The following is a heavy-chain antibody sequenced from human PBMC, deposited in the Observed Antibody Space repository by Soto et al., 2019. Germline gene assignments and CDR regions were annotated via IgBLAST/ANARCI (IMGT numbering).Heavy chain of an antibody. D-gene: IGHD6-19*01. V-gene: IGHV3-30*18. CDR3: AKDHRGVNPTLKQWRDWFDP. J-gene: IGHJ5*02. CDR2: ISYDGSNK. Sequence: QVQLVESGGGVVQPGRSLRLSCAASGFTFSSYGMHWVRQAPGKGLEWVAVISYDGSNKYYADSVKGRFTISRDNSKNSLYLQMNSLRAEDTAVYYCAKDHRGVNPTLKQWRDWFDPWGQGTLVTVSS. CDR1: GFTFSSYG.